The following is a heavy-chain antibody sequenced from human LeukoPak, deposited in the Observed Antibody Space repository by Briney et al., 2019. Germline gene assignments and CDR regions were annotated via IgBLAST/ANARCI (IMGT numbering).Heavy chain of an antibody. J-gene: IGHJ4*02. D-gene: IGHD3-22*01. CDR3: ARDSSGPAF. V-gene: IGHV3-53*01. CDR2: IYSGGGT. Sequence: GGSLRLSCAASGFSVSNSYMSWVRQAPGKGLDWVSVIYSGGGTFHSDSVKGRFTVSGDHSKNTLYLQMNNLRADDTAVYYCARDSSGPAFWGQGTLVTVSS. CDR1: GFSVSNSY.